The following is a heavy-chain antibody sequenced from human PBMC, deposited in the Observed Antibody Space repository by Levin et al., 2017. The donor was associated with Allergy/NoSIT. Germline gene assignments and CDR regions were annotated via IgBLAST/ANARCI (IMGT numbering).Heavy chain of an antibody. CDR1: GFTVSSNY. CDR3: AMESITIFGVVRGAFDI. J-gene: IGHJ3*02. CDR2: IYSGGST. Sequence: GGSLRLSCAASGFTVSSNYMSWVRQAPGKGLEWVSVIYSGGSTYYADSVKGRFTISRDNSKNTLYLQMNSLRAEDTAVYYCAMESITIFGVVRGAFDIWGQGTMVTVSS. V-gene: IGHV3-53*01. D-gene: IGHD3-3*01.